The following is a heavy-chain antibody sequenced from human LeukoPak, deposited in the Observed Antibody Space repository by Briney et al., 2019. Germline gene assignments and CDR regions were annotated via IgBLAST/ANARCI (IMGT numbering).Heavy chain of an antibody. Sequence: GGSLRLSCAASGFTFSSYWMSWVRQAPGKGLEWVANIKQDGSEKYYVDSVKGRFSISRDNAKNSLYLQMNSLRAEDTAVYYCARGAPRGGSGRYYFDYWGQGTLVTVSS. CDR2: IKQDGSEK. CDR1: GFTFSSYW. CDR3: ARGAPRGGSGRYYFDY. D-gene: IGHD6-19*01. J-gene: IGHJ4*02. V-gene: IGHV3-7*03.